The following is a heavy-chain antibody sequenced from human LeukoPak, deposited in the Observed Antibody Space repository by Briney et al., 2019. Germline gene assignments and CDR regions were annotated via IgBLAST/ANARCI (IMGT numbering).Heavy chain of an antibody. CDR3: ANLTPRGHGMDV. V-gene: IGHV3-30*18. J-gene: IGHJ6*02. CDR1: GFTFRSLG. Sequence: GGSLRLSCRASGFTFRSLGMHWVRQAPGKGLEWVAVIAYNGSSAYYGDSVKGRFAISRDNSKNTLYLQLNSLRPEDTAVYYCANLTPRGHGMDVWGHGTTVIVSS. D-gene: IGHD3-10*01. CDR2: IAYNGSSA.